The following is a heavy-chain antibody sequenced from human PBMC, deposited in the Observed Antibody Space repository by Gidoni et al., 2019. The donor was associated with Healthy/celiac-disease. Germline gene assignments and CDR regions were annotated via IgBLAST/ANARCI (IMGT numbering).Heavy chain of an antibody. CDR1: GFTFSSYG. J-gene: IGHJ3*02. D-gene: IGHD6-19*01. CDR2: IWYDGSNK. V-gene: IGHV3-33*01. CDR3: ARDSAVAGTHPSAFDI. Sequence: QVQLVESGGGVVQPGRSLRLSCAASGFTFSSYGMHWVRQAPGKGLGWVAVIWYDGSNKYYADSVKSRFTISRDNSKNTLYLQMNSLRAEDTAVYYCARDSAVAGTHPSAFDIWGQGTMVTVSS.